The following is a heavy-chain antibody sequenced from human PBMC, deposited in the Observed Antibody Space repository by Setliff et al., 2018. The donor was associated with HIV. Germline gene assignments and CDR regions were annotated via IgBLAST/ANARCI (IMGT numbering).Heavy chain of an antibody. Sequence: SVKVSCKASGFTFTSSAVQWVRQARGQRPEWIGWIVVGSGKTNYAQMFQDRVTITADKSTSTAYMELSSLRSDDTAVYYCARDHFCSSTSCYTGSGPYYFDYWGQGTLVTVSS. CDR1: GFTFTSSA. J-gene: IGHJ4*02. D-gene: IGHD2-2*02. V-gene: IGHV1-58*01. CDR3: ARDHFCSSTSCYTGSGPYYFDY. CDR2: IVVGSGKT.